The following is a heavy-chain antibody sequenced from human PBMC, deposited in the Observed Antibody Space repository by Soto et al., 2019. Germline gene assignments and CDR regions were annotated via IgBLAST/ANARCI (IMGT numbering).Heavy chain of an antibody. J-gene: IGHJ4*02. V-gene: IGHV1-69*13. CDR2: IIPIFGTA. CDR1: GGTFSSYA. CDR3: ARSHYYDSSGYYQIDY. Sequence: SVKVSCKASGGTFSSYAISWVRQAPGQGLEWMGGIIPIFGTANYAQKFQGRVTITADESTSTAYMELSSLRSEDTAVYYCARSHYYDSSGYYQIDYWGQGTLVTVSS. D-gene: IGHD3-22*01.